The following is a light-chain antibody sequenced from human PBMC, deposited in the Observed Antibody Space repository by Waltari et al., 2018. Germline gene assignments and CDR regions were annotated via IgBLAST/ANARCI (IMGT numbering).Light chain of an antibody. CDR1: QSVYNY. Sequence: EIVLTQSPATLSLSPGERATLSCRASQSVYNYLVWYQQKPGQAPRLLIYDTSNRTTGSPARFSGSGSGTDFTLTISSLEPEDFAVYYCQQRSAWPGTFGQGTKLDIK. CDR2: DTS. V-gene: IGKV3-11*01. J-gene: IGKJ2*02. CDR3: QQRSAWPGT.